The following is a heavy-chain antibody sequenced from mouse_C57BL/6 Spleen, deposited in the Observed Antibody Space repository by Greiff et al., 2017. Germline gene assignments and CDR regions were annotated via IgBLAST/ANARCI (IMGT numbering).Heavy chain of an antibody. J-gene: IGHJ2*01. CDR3: ARPYYYGPNYFDY. CDR1: GFTFSSYA. Sequence: EVKLVESGGGLVKPGGSLKLSCAASGFTFSSYAMSWVRQTPEKRLEWVATISDGGSYTYYPDNVKGRFTISRDNAKNNLYLQMSHLKSEDTAMYYCARPYYYGPNYFDYWGQGTTLTVSS. V-gene: IGHV5-4*03. D-gene: IGHD1-1*01. CDR2: ISDGGSYT.